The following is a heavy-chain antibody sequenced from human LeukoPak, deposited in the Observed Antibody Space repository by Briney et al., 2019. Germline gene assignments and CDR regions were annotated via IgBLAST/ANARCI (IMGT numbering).Heavy chain of an antibody. J-gene: IGHJ3*02. Sequence: PGGSLRLSFAASGFTFSDYYMSWIRQAPGKGLEWVSYISSSGSTIYYADSVKGRFTISRDNAKNSLYLQMNSLRAEDTAVYYCARSKLVVVPAADDGFDIWGQGTMVTVSS. CDR3: ARSKLVVVPAADDGFDI. CDR2: ISSSGSTI. D-gene: IGHD2-2*01. CDR1: GFTFSDYY. V-gene: IGHV3-11*04.